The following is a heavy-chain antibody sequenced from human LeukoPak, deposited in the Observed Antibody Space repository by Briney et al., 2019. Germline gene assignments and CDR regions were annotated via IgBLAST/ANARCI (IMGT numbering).Heavy chain of an antibody. V-gene: IGHV3-74*01. CDR1: GLTFSTYW. CDR2: INSDGSGT. Sequence: PGRSLRLSCAASGLTFSTYWMHWVRQAPGKGLVWVSRINSDGSGTTYADSVKGRFTISRDNAKNTLYLQMNSLRAEDTAVYYCTRTEGAAARMYWGQGTLVTVSS. J-gene: IGHJ4*02. D-gene: IGHD6-13*01. CDR3: TRTEGAAARMY.